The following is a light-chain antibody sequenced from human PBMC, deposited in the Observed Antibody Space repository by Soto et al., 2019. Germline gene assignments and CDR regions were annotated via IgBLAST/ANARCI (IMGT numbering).Light chain of an antibody. V-gene: IGKV1-39*01. J-gene: IGKJ1*01. Sequence: DIQMTQSPSSLSSSVGYRVTITCRASQSISSYLNWYQQKPGKAPNLLIYAASNLQSGVPSRFSGSGSGTDFTLTISSLQPEDFATYYCQQSYSTLRTFGQGTKVDIK. CDR2: AAS. CDR3: QQSYSTLRT. CDR1: QSISSY.